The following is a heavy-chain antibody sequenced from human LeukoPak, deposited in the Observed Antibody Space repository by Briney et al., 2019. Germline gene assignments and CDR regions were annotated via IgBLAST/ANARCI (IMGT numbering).Heavy chain of an antibody. CDR2: INHSGST. J-gene: IGHJ4*02. CDR3: ARGHYYGSGSFPLDY. CDR1: GGSFSGYY. D-gene: IGHD3-10*01. Sequence: SETLSLTCAVYGGSFSGYYWSWIRQPPGKGLEWIGEINHSGSTNYNPSLKSRVTISVDTSKNQFSLKLSSVTAADTAVYYCARGHYYGSGSFPLDYWGQGTLVTVSS. V-gene: IGHV4-34*01.